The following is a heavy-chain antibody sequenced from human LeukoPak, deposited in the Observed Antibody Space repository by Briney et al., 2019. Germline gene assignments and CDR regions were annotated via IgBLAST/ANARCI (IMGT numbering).Heavy chain of an antibody. CDR3: AKDDSSGSYFHY. CDR2: ISESGGGT. D-gene: IGHD3-22*01. Sequence: GSLRLSCAASGFTFNSYAMSWVRQAPGKGLEWVSTISESGGGTYYAGSVKGRFTISRDNSKNTLYLQMDSLRAEDTAVYYCAKDDSSGSYFHYWGQGTLVTVSS. J-gene: IGHJ4*02. CDR1: GFTFNSYA. V-gene: IGHV3-23*01.